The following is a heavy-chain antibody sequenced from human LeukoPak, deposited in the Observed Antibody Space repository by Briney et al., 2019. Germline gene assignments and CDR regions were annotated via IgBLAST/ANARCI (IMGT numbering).Heavy chain of an antibody. Sequence: SETLSLTCTVSGGSISSYYWSWIRQPPGKGLEWIGYIYYSGSTNYNPSLKSRVTISVDTSKNQFSLKLSSVTAADTAVYYCARVRAYSSGWSDFDYWGQGTLATVSS. CDR1: GGSISSYY. D-gene: IGHD6-19*01. V-gene: IGHV4-59*01. J-gene: IGHJ4*02. CDR3: ARVRAYSSGWSDFDY. CDR2: IYYSGST.